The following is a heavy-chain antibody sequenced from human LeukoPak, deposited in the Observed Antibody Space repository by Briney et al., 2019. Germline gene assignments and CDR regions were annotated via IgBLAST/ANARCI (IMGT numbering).Heavy chain of an antibody. D-gene: IGHD3-22*01. Sequence: SETLSLTCTVSGGSISSSTYYWGWIRQPPGKGLEWIGSIYCSGSTYYNPSLKSRVTISVDTSKNQFSLKLSSVTAADTAVYYCARPASSGYFLDAFDIWGQGTMVTVSS. CDR1: GGSISSSTYY. CDR2: IYCSGST. J-gene: IGHJ3*02. CDR3: ARPASSGYFLDAFDI. V-gene: IGHV4-39*01.